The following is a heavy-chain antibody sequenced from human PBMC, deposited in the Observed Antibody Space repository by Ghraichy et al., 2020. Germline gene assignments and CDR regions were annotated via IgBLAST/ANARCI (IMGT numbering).Heavy chain of an antibody. J-gene: IGHJ5*02. CDR2: IYNSGST. CDR3: ARVDSRNYYGSGSYYKLEWFDP. Sequence: SETLSLTCTVSGGSISSYYWSWIRQPPGKGLEWIGYIYNSGSTNYNPSLKSRVTISVDTSKNQFSLKLSSVSAADTAVYYCARVDSRNYYGSGSYYKLEWFDPWGQGTLVTVSS. D-gene: IGHD3-10*01. V-gene: IGHV4-59*01. CDR1: GGSISSYY.